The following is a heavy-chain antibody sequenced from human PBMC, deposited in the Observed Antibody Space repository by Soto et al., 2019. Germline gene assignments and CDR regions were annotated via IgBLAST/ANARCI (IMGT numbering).Heavy chain of an antibody. Sequence: QVQLQESGPGLVKPSQTLSLTCTVSGDSISSGDSYWSWIRQAPGKGLEWLGYIYYIGSPYHNPSLKSRLSISVDPSNNQVSLELRSVTAADTAVYYCARDRMVRGVQPLDVWGQGTTVIVSS. J-gene: IGHJ6*02. CDR2: IYYIGSP. V-gene: IGHV4-30-4*08. D-gene: IGHD3-10*01. CDR1: GDSISSGDSY. CDR3: ARDRMVRGVQPLDV.